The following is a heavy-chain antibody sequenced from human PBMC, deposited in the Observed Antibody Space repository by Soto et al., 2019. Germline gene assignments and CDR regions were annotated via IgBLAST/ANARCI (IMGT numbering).Heavy chain of an antibody. CDR2: TYYRSKWYN. CDR3: ARDRSGSGWFNAFDI. D-gene: IGHD6-19*01. J-gene: IGHJ3*02. Sequence: SQTLSLPCVISGDSVFSSTAAWNWIRQSPSRGLEWLGRTYYRSKWYNDYAVSVKSRITINPDTSKHQFSLQLNSVTPEDTAVYYCARDRSGSGWFNAFDIWGHGTMVTVSS. V-gene: IGHV6-1*01. CDR1: GDSVFSSTAA.